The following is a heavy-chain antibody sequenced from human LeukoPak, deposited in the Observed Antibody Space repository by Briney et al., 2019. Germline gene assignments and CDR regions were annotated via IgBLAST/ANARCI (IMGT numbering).Heavy chain of an antibody. Sequence: GGSLRLSCAASGFAFKTYAIHWVRQTPGKGLEWVTFISYDGVVKYYADSVKGRLIISRDNSKNTVNLHMSSLRPEDTAVYYCAKVSGGGLYYDGMDVWGQGTTVTVSS. CDR1: GFAFKTYA. CDR3: AKVSGGGLYYDGMDV. V-gene: IGHV3-30-3*01. J-gene: IGHJ6*02. CDR2: ISYDGVVK. D-gene: IGHD1-14*01.